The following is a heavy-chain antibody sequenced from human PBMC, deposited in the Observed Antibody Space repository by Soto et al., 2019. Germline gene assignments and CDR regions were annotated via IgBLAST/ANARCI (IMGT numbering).Heavy chain of an antibody. CDR1: GFSFSGYT. J-gene: IGHJ5*02. CDR3: AVVDSTGNWFDP. Sequence: GGSLRLSCAASGFSFSGYTMNWVRQAQGKGLEWISGINGGGGTTYYADSVKGRFTISRDDSKNILYLQMNSPRAADTAVYYCAVVDSTGNWFDPWGQGALVTVSS. V-gene: IGHV3-23*01. CDR2: INGGGGTT. D-gene: IGHD3-22*01.